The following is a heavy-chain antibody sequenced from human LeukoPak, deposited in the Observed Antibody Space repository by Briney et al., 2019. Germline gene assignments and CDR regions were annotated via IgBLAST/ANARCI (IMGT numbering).Heavy chain of an antibody. V-gene: IGHV3-21*01. CDR1: GFTLRSYS. D-gene: IGHD3-16*01. CDR3: ARDYLMITFELYYYGMDV. Sequence: PGGSLRLSCAASGFTLRSYSMNWVRQAPGKGLEWVSSISDSDNSMYYANSVKGRFTISRDNAKNSLYLQMNSLRAEDTAVYYCARDYLMITFELYYYGMDVWGQGTTVTVSS. CDR2: ISDSDNSM. J-gene: IGHJ6*02.